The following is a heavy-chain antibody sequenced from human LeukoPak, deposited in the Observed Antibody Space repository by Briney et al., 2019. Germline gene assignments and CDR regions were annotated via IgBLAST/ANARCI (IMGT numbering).Heavy chain of an antibody. J-gene: IGHJ4*02. CDR3: ARAPYTAARPYCFDY. CDR1: GFTSSDYY. Sequence: GGSLRLSFAAYGFTSSDYYMSWIRQAPGKGLEWVSYISSSGSTIYYADSVKGRFTISRDNAKNSLYLQMNSLRAEDTAVYYCARAPYTAARPYCFDYWGQGTLVTVSS. CDR2: ISSSGSTI. V-gene: IGHV3-11*04. D-gene: IGHD6-6*01.